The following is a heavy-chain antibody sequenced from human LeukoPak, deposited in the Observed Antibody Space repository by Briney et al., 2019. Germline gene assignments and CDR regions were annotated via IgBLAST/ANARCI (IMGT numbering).Heavy chain of an antibody. V-gene: IGHV3-48*01. CDR1: GFTFSSYS. D-gene: IGHD1-1*01. CDR2: ISSSSSTI. J-gene: IGHJ4*02. Sequence: GGSLRLSCAASGFTFSSYSMNWVRQAPGKGLEWVSYISSSSSTIYYADSVKGRFTISRDNAKNSLYLQMNSLRAADTAVYYCVKKGQADDDGKPDWGQGTLVTVSS. CDR3: VKKGQADDDGKPD.